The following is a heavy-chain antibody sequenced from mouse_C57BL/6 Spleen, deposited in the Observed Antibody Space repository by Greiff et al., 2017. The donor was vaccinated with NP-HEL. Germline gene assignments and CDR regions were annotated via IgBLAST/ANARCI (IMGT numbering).Heavy chain of an antibody. CDR3: ARSGYGYDDYAMDY. J-gene: IGHJ4*01. Sequence: QVQLKESGPELVKPGASVKISCKASGYAFSSSWMNWVKQRPGKGLEWIGRIYPGDGDTNYNGKFKGKATLTADKSSSTAYMQLSSLTSEDSAVYFCARSGYGYDDYAMDYWGQGTSVTVSS. CDR1: GYAFSSSW. CDR2: IYPGDGDT. D-gene: IGHD2-2*01. V-gene: IGHV1-82*01.